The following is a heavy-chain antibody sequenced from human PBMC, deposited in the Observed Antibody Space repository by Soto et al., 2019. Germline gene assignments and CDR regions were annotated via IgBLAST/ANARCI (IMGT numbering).Heavy chain of an antibody. CDR3: ARGPIDGNYFDF. CDR2: IYKGGTT. CDR1: GVTVSSNY. V-gene: IGHV3-53*01. Sequence: PGWSLRLSCVASGVTVSSNYMTWVRQAPGKGLERVSVIYKGGTTYYADSVKGRFTISRDNSQNILYLQMSRLRAEDTAIYYCARGPIDGNYFDFWGQGALVTVSS. J-gene: IGHJ4*02.